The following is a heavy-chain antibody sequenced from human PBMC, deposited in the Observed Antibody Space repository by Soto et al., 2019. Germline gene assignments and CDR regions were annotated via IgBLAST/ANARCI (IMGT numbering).Heavy chain of an antibody. CDR3: AKEGLVAATLNWFDP. J-gene: IGHJ5*02. CDR2: ISGSGDST. CDR1: GFTFTSYA. D-gene: IGHD2-15*01. V-gene: IGHV3-23*01. Sequence: EVRLLESGGGLVQPGGSLRLSCAASGFTFTSYAMTWVRQAPGKGLKWVSAISGSGDSTYYADSVKGRFTVSRDNSKNLLYLQMTRLRAADTAVYYCAKEGLVAATLNWFDPWGQGTLVIVSS.